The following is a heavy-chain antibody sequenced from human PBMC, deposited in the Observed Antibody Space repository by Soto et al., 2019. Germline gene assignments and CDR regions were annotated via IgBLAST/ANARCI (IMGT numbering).Heavy chain of an antibody. J-gene: IGHJ4*02. V-gene: IGHV1-69*02. CDR2: IIPILGIA. Sequence: QVQLVQSGAEVKKPGSSVKVSCKASGGTFSSYTISWVRQAPGQGLEWMGRIIPILGIANYAQKFQGRVTITADKSTSTAYMELSSLRSEYTAVYYCARARYRGYVFFDYWGQGTLVTVSS. CDR1: GGTFSSYT. D-gene: IGHD5-12*01. CDR3: ARARYRGYVFFDY.